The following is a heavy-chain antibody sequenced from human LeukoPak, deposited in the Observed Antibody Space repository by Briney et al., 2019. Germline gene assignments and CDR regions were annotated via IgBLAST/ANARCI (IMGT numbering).Heavy chain of an antibody. J-gene: IGHJ4*02. CDR1: GFTFSSYG. Sequence: GRSLRLSCAASGFTFSSYGMHWVRKAPGKGLEWVAVIWYDGSNKYYADSVKGRFTISRDNSKNTLYLQMNSLRAEDTAVYYCARDSGSYYFDYWGQGTLVTVSS. V-gene: IGHV3-33*01. CDR2: IWYDGSNK. D-gene: IGHD1-26*01. CDR3: ARDSGSYYFDY.